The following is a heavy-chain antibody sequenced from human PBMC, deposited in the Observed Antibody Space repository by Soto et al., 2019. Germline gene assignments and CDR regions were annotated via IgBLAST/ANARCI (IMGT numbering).Heavy chain of an antibody. Sequence: GGSLRLSXAASGFTFSSYGMHWVRQAPGRGLEWVAVISYDGSNKYYADSVKGRFTISRDNSKNTLYLQMNSLRAEDTAVYYCAKVLRFLEWLPFDYWGQGTLVTVSS. CDR1: GFTFSSYG. D-gene: IGHD3-3*01. CDR2: ISYDGSNK. J-gene: IGHJ4*02. V-gene: IGHV3-30*18. CDR3: AKVLRFLEWLPFDY.